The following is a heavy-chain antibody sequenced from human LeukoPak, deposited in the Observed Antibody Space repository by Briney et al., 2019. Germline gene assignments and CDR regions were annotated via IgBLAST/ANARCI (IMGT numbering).Heavy chain of an antibody. CDR2: IYYSGST. CDR1: GGSISSSSYY. J-gene: IGHJ4*02. V-gene: IGHV4-39*07. D-gene: IGHD3-22*01. CDR3: ARGSGTYYDSSGYYFVRDYFDS. Sequence: SETLSLTCTVSGGSISSSSYYWGWIRQPPGKGLEWIGGIYYSGSTYYNPSLKSRVTISVDTSKNQFSLKLSSVTAADTAVYYCARGSGTYYDSSGYYFVRDYFDSWGQGTLVTVSS.